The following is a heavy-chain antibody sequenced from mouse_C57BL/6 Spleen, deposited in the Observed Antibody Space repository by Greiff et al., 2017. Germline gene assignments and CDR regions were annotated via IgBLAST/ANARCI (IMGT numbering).Heavy chain of an antibody. V-gene: IGHV1-69*01. Sequence: VQLQQPGAELVMPGASVKLSCKASGYTFTSYWMHWVKQRPGQGLEWIGEIAPSDSYTNYNQKFKGKSTLTVDKSSSTAYMQLSSLTSEDSAVYYCARGAMDYWGQGTSVTVSS. J-gene: IGHJ4*01. CDR3: ARGAMDY. CDR2: IAPSDSYT. CDR1: GYTFTSYW.